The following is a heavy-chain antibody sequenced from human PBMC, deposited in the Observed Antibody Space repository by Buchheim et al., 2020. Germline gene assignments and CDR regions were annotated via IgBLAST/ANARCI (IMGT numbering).Heavy chain of an antibody. J-gene: IGHJ4*02. V-gene: IGHV4-31*03. CDR2: IYYSGST. CDR1: GDSISSGVYY. Sequence: QVQLQESGPGLVKPSQTLSLTCTVSGDSISSGVYYWSWIRQHPGKGLEWIGYIYYSGSTYYNPSLKRRVTISVDTSKNQFSLKLSSMTAADTAVYYCARDLTGGLRGSFDYWGQGTL. D-gene: IGHD1-26*01. CDR3: ARDLTGGLRGSFDY.